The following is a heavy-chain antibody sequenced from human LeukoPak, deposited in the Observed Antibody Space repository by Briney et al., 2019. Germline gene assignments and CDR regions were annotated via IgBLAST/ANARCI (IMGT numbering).Heavy chain of an antibody. CDR2: IDPNTGGT. J-gene: IGHJ4*02. CDR3: ASLYDIVGTTVDY. CDR1: GYTFTNYY. V-gene: IGHV1-2*06. D-gene: IGHD1-26*01. Sequence: GASVKVSCKTSGYTFTNYYIHWVRQAPRQGLEWMGRIDPNTGGTKSAKNFQGRVTMTRDTSISTAYMALSGLRSDDTAVYYCASLYDIVGTTVDYWGQGTLVTVSS.